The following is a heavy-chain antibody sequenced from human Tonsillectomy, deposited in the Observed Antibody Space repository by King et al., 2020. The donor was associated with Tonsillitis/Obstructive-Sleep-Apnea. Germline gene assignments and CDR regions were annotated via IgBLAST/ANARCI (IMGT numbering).Heavy chain of an antibody. CDR3: ARDRNGDPEWYYDL. CDR2: INPSGGST. Sequence: VQLVQSGAEVKKPGASVKVSCKASGYTFTSYYMHWVRQAPGQGLEGMGEINPSGGSTSYGQKFQGRLTMTRETPTSTVYMELSSLRSEATAVYYCARDRNGDPEWYYDLWGRGTLVTVSS. V-gene: IGHV1-46*01. CDR1: GYTFTSYY. D-gene: IGHD4-17*01. J-gene: IGHJ2*01.